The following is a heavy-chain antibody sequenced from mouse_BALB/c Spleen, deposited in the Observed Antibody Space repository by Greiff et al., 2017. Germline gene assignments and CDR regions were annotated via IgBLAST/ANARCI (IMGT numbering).Heavy chain of an antibody. J-gene: IGHJ2*01. V-gene: IGHV5-6-5*01. D-gene: IGHD2-10*02. CDR1: GFTFSSYA. CDR2: ISSGGST. Sequence: EVHLVESGGGLVKPGGSLKLSCAASGFTFSSYAMSWVRQTPETRLEWVASISSGGSTYYPDSVKGRFTISRDNARNILYLQMSSLRSEDTAMYYCARQYGKGSSYFDYWGQGTTLTVSS. CDR3: ARQYGKGSSYFDY.